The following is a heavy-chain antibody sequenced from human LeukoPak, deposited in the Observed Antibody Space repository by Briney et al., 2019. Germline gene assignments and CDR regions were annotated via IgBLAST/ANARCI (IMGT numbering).Heavy chain of an antibody. Sequence: SVKVSCKASGGTFSSYAISWVRQAPGQGLEWMGRIIPIFGTANYAQKFQGRVTITTDESTSTAYMELSSLRSEDTAVYYCARGPMIVVVRFDYWGQGTLDTVSS. CDR2: IIPIFGTA. J-gene: IGHJ4*02. D-gene: IGHD3-22*01. V-gene: IGHV1-69*05. CDR1: GGTFSSYA. CDR3: ARGPMIVVVRFDY.